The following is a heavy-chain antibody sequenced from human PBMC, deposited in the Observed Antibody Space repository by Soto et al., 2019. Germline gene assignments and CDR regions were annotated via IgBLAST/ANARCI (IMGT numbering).Heavy chain of an antibody. J-gene: IGHJ6*02. CDR2: IIPIFETT. CDR3: ASGYCANGVCHTVDGVDV. CDR1: GDTFSNYG. Sequence: QVQLVQSGAEVKKPGSSVKVSCKASGDTFSNYGFSWVRQAPGQGLEWMGRIIPIFETTTYAQKFQGRVTITADESTSTAYMELSSLTSEDTAVYYCASGYCANGVCHTVDGVDVWGQGTTVTVS. V-gene: IGHV1-69*01. D-gene: IGHD2-8*01.